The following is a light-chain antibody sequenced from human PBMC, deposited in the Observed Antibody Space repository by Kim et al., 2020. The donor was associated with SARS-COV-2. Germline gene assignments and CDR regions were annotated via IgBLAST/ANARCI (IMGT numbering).Light chain of an antibody. CDR1: SSDIGAYKY. CDR2: EAN. Sequence: GRSVTISCTGTSSDIGAYKYVSWYQQPPGKAPKLIIYEANKRPSGVPVRFSGSKSGSTASLTVSGLQADDEADYYCSSYAGDNKWVFGGGTQLTVL. J-gene: IGLJ3*02. CDR3: SSYAGDNKWV. V-gene: IGLV2-8*01.